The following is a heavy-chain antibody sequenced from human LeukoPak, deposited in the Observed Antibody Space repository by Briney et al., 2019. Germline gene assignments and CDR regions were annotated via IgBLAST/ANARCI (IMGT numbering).Heavy chain of an antibody. CDR1: GFTVSSNY. J-gene: IGHJ4*02. CDR3: ARSSAIVGGTRGFDY. Sequence: GGSLRLSCAASGFTVSSNYMNWVRQAPGKGLEWVSVIYSGGSTYYADSVKGRFTISRDSSQNTLYLQMSSLRAEDTAVYYCARSSAIVGGTRGFDYWGQGTLVTVSS. D-gene: IGHD1-26*01. V-gene: IGHV3-53*01. CDR2: IYSGGST.